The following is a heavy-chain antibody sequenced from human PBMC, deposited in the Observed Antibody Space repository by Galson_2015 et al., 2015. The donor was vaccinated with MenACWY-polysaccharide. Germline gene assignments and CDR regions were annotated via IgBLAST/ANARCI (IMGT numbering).Heavy chain of an antibody. CDR3: ARGHYGLDV. Sequence: SLRLSCAASGFSLGAWHMSWIRKAPGKGLEWLSYISKSGDSIYYGDSVKGRFAISRDNAKNSLYLQLNSLEVEDTAIYYCARGHYGLDVWGQGTTVTVSS. CDR1: GFSLGAWH. V-gene: IGHV3-11*01. CDR2: ISKSGDSI. J-gene: IGHJ6*02.